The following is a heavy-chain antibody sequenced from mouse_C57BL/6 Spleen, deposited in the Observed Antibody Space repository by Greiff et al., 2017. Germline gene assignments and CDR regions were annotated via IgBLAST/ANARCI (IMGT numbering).Heavy chain of an antibody. J-gene: IGHJ2*01. CDR1: GFTFSDYY. Sequence: DVKLVESEGGLVQPGSSMKLSCTASGFTFSDYYMAWVRQVPEKGLEWVANINYDGSSTYYLDSLKSRFIISRDNAKNILYLQMSSLKSEDTATYYCARAGDYDRGYFDYWGQGTTLTVSS. CDR2: INYDGSST. CDR3: ARAGDYDRGYFDY. D-gene: IGHD2-4*01. V-gene: IGHV5-16*01.